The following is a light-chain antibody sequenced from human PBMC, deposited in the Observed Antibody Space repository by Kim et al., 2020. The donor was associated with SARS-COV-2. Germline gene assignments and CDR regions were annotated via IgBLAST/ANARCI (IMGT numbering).Light chain of an antibody. CDR3: QQYNSYAVT. CDR1: QSISSW. V-gene: IGKV1-5*03. Sequence: RITIPCRASQSISSWLAWYQQKPGKAPKLLIYKASSLESGVPSRFSGSGSGTEFTLTISSLQPDDFATYYCQQYNSYAVTFGQGTKVDIK. J-gene: IGKJ1*01. CDR2: KAS.